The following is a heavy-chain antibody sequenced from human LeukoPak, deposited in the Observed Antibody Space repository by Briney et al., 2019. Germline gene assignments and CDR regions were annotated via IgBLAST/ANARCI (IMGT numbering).Heavy chain of an antibody. CDR1: GFTFSSYG. CDR3: ARAIVYWFFDL. V-gene: IGHV3-23*01. J-gene: IGHJ2*01. D-gene: IGHD3-22*01. Sequence: GGSLRLSCAASGFTFSSYGMHWVRQAPGKGLEWVSAISGNGGNTYYADSVKGRFTISRDNSKNTLYLQMNSLRAEDTALYYCARAIVYWFFDLWGRGTLVTVSS. CDR2: ISGNGGNT.